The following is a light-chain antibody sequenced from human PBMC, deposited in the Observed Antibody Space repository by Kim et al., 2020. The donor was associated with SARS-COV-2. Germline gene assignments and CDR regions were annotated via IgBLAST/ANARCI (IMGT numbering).Light chain of an antibody. J-gene: IGLJ3*02. CDR3: QTWGTGIQV. CDR1: SGHSHYA. Sequence: QLVLTQSPSASASLGASVKLTCTLSSGHSHYAIAWHQQQPEKGPRFLIKLNSDGGQTKGDGIPDRFSGSSSGAERYLTISSLQSEDEADYYCQTWGTGIQVFGGGTKLTVL. CDR2: LNSDGGQ. V-gene: IGLV4-69*01.